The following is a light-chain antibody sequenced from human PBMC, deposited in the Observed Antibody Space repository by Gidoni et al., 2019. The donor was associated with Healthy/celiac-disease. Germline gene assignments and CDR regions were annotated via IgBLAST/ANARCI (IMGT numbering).Light chain of an antibody. CDR2: GAS. J-gene: IGKJ5*01. V-gene: IGKV3-20*01. Sequence: IVFTQSPGTLSLSPGERATLSCRASQSVSSSYLAWYQQKPGQAPRLLIYGASSRATGIPDRFSGSGSGTDFTLTISRLEPEEFAVYYCQQYGSSPPVTFGQGTRLEIK. CDR1: QSVSSSY. CDR3: QQYGSSPPVT.